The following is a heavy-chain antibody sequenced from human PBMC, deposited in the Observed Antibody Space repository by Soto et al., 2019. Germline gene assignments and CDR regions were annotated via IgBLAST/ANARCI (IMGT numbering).Heavy chain of an antibody. V-gene: IGHV3-23*01. Sequence: EVQLLESGGGLVQPGGSLRLSCAASGFTFSSYAMSWVRQTPGKGLEWVSVISGSGGIANYADSVKGRLTISRDNSKNTLFLPVNSLRVDDTAVYYCTKLTSWYGGWFDPWGQGTLVTVSS. CDR1: GFTFSSYA. CDR2: ISGSGGIA. J-gene: IGHJ5*02. D-gene: IGHD2-2*01. CDR3: TKLTSWYGGWFDP.